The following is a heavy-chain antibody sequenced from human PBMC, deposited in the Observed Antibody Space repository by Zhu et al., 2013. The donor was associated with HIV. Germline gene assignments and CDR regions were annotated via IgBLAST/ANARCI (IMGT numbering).Heavy chain of an antibody. CDR1: GGTFSSYA. Sequence: QVQLVQSGAEVKKPGSSVKVSCKVSGGTFSSYAITWVRQAPGQGLEWMGGILPIFGTPIYAQKFQDRVTITADDSSSTAYMELRSLRSDDTAFYYCARVRPQSEFDPWGQGTLVTVSS. V-gene: IGHV1-69*01. CDR3: ARVRPQSEFDP. J-gene: IGHJ5*02. CDR2: ILPIFGTP.